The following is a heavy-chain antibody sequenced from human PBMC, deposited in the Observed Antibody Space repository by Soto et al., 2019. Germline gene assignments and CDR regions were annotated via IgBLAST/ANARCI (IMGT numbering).Heavy chain of an antibody. CDR2: ISYDGSNK. V-gene: IGHV3-30-3*01. CDR3: ARPDVTFGGVIVIPHFDY. CDR1: GFTLSSYA. J-gene: IGHJ4*02. Sequence: GGSLRLSCAASGFTLSSYAMHWVRQSPGKGLEWVAVISYDGSNKYYADSVKGRFTISRDNSKNTLYLQMNSLRAEDTAVYYCARPDVTFGGVIVIPHFDYWGQGTLVTVSS. D-gene: IGHD3-16*02.